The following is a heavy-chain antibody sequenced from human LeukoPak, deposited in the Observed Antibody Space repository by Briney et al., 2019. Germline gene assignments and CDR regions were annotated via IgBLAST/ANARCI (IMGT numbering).Heavy chain of an antibody. CDR1: GGSISSGGYS. D-gene: IGHD2-15*01. J-gene: IGHJ5*02. CDR2: IYHSGST. V-gene: IGHV4-30-2*01. Sequence: PSQTLSLTCAVSGGSISSGGYSWSWIRQPPGKGLEWIGYIYHSGSTYYNPSLKSRVTISVDRSKNQFSLKLSSVTAADTAVYYCARVVVVATYNWFDPWGQGTLVTVSS. CDR3: ARVVVVATYNWFDP.